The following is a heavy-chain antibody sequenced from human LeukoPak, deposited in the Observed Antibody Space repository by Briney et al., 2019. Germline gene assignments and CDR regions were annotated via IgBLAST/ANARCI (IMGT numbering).Heavy chain of an antibody. D-gene: IGHD2-15*01. CDR3: ARERSAAYYYYYMDV. V-gene: IGHV1-18*01. CDR2: ISAYNGNR. CDR1: GYTFTSYG. Sequence: ASVKVSCKASGYTFTSYGISWVRQAPGQGLEGMGWISAYNGNRNYAQKLQGRVTITTDTSTSTAYMELRSLRSDDTAVYYCARERSAAYYYYYMDVWGKGTTVTVSS. J-gene: IGHJ6*03.